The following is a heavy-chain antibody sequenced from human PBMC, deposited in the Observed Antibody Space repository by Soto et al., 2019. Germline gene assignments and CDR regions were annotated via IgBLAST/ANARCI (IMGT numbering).Heavy chain of an antibody. CDR3: ARYNSYAIDY. D-gene: IGHD2-8*01. V-gene: IGHV4-59*01. Sequence: PSETLSLTCTVSGTSISSYYWSWIRQPPGKGLEWIANIHYSATTNYNPSLASRVTLSVDMSKNQFCLKMTSVTAADRAMYFCARYNSYAIDYWGRGTLVTVSS. CDR1: GTSISSYY. J-gene: IGHJ4*02. CDR2: IHYSATT.